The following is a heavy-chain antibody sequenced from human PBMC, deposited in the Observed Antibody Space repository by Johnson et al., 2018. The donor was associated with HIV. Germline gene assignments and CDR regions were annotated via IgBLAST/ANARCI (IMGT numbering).Heavy chain of an antibody. CDR1: GFTFSSYA. J-gene: IGHJ3*02. Sequence: VQLVESGGNLVQPGGSLRLSCAASGFTFSSYAMSWVRQAPGKGLEWVSYISGSGSTTEYADSVKGRLPISRDNAKNSLYLQMNSLRAEDTAVYYCARCRDAYTLLSAFDIWGQGTMVTVSS. CDR3: ARCRDAYTLLSAFDI. V-gene: IGHV3-48*04. CDR2: ISGSGSTT. D-gene: IGHD5-24*01.